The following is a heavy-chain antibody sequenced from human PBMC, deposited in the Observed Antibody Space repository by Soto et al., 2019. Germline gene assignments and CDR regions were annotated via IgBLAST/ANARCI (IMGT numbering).Heavy chain of an antibody. Sequence: ASVKVSCKASGYTFTSYDINWVRQATGQGLEWMGWINPNSGGTNYAQKFQGWVTMTRDTSISTAYMELSRLRSDDTAVYYCARKGASAGYGMDVWGQGTTVTVSS. J-gene: IGHJ6*02. CDR2: INPNSGGT. V-gene: IGHV1-2*04. CDR3: ARKGASAGYGMDV. D-gene: IGHD2-2*01. CDR1: GYTFTSYD.